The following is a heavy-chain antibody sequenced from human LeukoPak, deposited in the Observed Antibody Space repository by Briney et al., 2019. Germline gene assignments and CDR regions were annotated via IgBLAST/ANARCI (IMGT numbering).Heavy chain of an antibody. CDR2: VIPIFGTA. Sequence: SVKVSCKASGGTFSSYAISWVRQAPGQGLEWMGGVIPIFGTANYAQKFQGRVTITTDESTSTAYMELSSLRSEDTAVYYCARAKDDILTGVGPPFDYWGQGTLVTVSS. CDR3: ARAKDDILTGVGPPFDY. V-gene: IGHV1-69*05. CDR1: GGTFSSYA. D-gene: IGHD3-9*01. J-gene: IGHJ4*02.